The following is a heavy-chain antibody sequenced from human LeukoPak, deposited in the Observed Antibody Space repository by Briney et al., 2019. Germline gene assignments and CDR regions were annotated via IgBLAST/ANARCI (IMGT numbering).Heavy chain of an antibody. V-gene: IGHV1-46*01. CDR2: INPSGGST. CDR3: ARDRPEYYYGSGSQPYFDY. Sequence: ATVKVSCKASGSTFTSYYMHWVRQAPGQGLEWMGIINPSGGSTSYAQKFQGRVTMTRDTSTSTVYMELSSLRSEDTAVYYCARDRPEYYYGSGSQPYFDYWGQGTLVTVSS. J-gene: IGHJ4*02. CDR1: GSTFTSYY. D-gene: IGHD3-10*01.